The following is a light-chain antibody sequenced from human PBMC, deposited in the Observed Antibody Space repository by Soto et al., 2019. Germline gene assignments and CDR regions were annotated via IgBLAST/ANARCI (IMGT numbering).Light chain of an antibody. CDR2: DVS. Sequence: QSALTQPASVSGSPGQSITISCTGTSSDVGRYNYVSWYQQHADKPPKLMIYDVSNRPSGVSNRFSGSKSANTASLTISGLQTEDEADYYCSSYTSRSTYVFGTGTKLTVL. CDR1: SSDVGRYNY. V-gene: IGLV2-14*01. J-gene: IGLJ1*01. CDR3: SSYTSRSTYV.